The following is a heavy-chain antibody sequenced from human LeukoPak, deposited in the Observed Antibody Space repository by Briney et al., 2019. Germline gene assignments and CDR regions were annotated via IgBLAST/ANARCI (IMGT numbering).Heavy chain of an antibody. CDR2: INSDGSST. Sequence: GGSLRLSCAASGFTFSSYWMHWVRQAPGKGLVWVSRINSDGSSTSYADSVKGRFTISRDNAKNTLYLQMNSLRAEDTAVYYCARGSRTNPFPGGYGDFDYRGQGTLGTLPP. D-gene: IGHD5-18*01. V-gene: IGHV3-74*01. J-gene: IGHJ4*02. CDR3: ARGSRTNPFPGGYGDFDY. CDR1: GFTFSSYW.